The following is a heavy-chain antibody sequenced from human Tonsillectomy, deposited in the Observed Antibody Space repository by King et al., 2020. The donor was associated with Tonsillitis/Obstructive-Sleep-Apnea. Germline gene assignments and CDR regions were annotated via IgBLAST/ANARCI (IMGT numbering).Heavy chain of an antibody. D-gene: IGHD5-18*01. V-gene: IGHV3-30*18. CDR1: GFTFSSYG. J-gene: IGHJ4*02. CDR3: AKDNVDTAMVPFDY. Sequence: VRLVESGGGVVQPGRSLRLSCAASGFTFSSYGMHWVRQAPGKGLEWVAVISYDGSNKYYADSVKGRFTISRDNSKNTLYLQMNSLRAEDTAVYYCAKDNVDTAMVPFDYWGQGTLVTVSS. CDR2: ISYDGSNK.